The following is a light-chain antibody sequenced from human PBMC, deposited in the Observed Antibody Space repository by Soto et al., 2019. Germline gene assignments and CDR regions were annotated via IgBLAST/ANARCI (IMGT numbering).Light chain of an antibody. CDR2: GAS. CDR1: HSITSN. V-gene: IGKV3-20*01. J-gene: IGKJ1*01. Sequence: DIGMTQSPSTLSVSPGERATLSCRASHSITSNLAWYQQKPGQAPRLLIYGASSRATGIPDRFSGSGSGTDFTLTISRLEPEDFAVYYCQQYGSSPRTFGQGTKVDIK. CDR3: QQYGSSPRT.